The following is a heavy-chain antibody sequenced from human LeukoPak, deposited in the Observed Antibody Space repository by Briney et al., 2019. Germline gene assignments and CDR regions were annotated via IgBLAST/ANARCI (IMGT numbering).Heavy chain of an antibody. Sequence: SETLSLTCTVSGGSISTSSYYWGWVRQPPGKGLEWIGNIFYSGSTYYSPSLKSRVTISLDTSRNQFSLKLNSVTAADTAVYYCARGVRWVATIMYYFDYWGQGTLVTVSS. CDR1: GGSISTSSYY. D-gene: IGHD5-12*01. CDR3: ARGVRWVATIMYYFDY. J-gene: IGHJ4*02. CDR2: IFYSGST. V-gene: IGHV4-39*07.